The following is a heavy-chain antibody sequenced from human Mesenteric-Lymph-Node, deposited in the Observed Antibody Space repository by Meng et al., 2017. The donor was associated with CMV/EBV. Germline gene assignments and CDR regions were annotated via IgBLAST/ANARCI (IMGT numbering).Heavy chain of an antibody. CDR1: GFTFSDHY. D-gene: IGHD1-14*01. Sequence: GESLKISCAASGFTFSDHYMDWVRQAPGKGLEWVAVIWYDGSNKYYADSVKGRFTISRDNSKNTLYLQMNSLRAEDTAVYYCAKDESGNPYGMDVWGQGTTVTVSS. CDR3: AKDESGNPYGMDV. V-gene: IGHV3-33*06. CDR2: IWYDGSNK. J-gene: IGHJ6*02.